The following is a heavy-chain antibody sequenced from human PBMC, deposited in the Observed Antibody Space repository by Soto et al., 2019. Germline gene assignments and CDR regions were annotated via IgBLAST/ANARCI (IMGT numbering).Heavy chain of an antibody. D-gene: IGHD3-22*01. Sequence: ASVKVSCKASGYTFTSYGISWVRQAPGQGLEWMGWISAYNGNTNYAQKLQGRVTMTTDTSTSTAYMELRSPRSDDTAVYYCARDGLVTMMEYYYYGMDVWGQGTTVTVSS. J-gene: IGHJ6*02. CDR3: ARDGLVTMMEYYYYGMDV. CDR2: ISAYNGNT. CDR1: GYTFTSYG. V-gene: IGHV1-18*01.